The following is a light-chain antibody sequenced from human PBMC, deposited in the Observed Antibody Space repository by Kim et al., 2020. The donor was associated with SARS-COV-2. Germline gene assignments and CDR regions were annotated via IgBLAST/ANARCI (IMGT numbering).Light chain of an antibody. Sequence: SASVRDTVTSTCRASQGINSALGWYQQKPGEPPKILISDASSLQSGVPSRFSGSGSGTDFTLTISSLQPEDFATYFCQQYDYLITFGQGTRLEIK. CDR1: QGINSA. J-gene: IGKJ5*01. CDR2: DAS. CDR3: QQYDYLIT. V-gene: IGKV1D-13*01.